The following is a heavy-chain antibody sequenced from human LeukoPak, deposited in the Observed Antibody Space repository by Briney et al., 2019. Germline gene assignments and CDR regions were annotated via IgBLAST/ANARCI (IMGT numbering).Heavy chain of an antibody. J-gene: IGHJ4*02. D-gene: IGHD3-10*01. CDR1: GFTCSAYS. CDR3: ANQEYYYGSGSYYNPLPFDY. CDR2: ISSATTTI. V-gene: IGHV3-48*02. Sequence: GGSLRLSCAASGFTCSAYSMNWVRQAPGKGLEWISYISSATTTIHYADSVKGRFTISRDNAKNTLYLQMNSMRDEDTAVYYCANQEYYYGSGSYYNPLPFDYLGQGTQVTVSS.